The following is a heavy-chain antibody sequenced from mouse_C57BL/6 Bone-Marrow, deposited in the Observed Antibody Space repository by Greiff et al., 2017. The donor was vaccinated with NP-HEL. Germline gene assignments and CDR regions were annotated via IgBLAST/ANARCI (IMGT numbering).Heavy chain of an antibody. Sequence: ESGPGLVKPSQSLSLTCSVTGYSITSGYYWNWIRQFPGNKLEWMGYISYDGSNNYNPSLKNRISITRDTSKNQFFLKLNSVTTEDTATYYCARDPLLRSSMDYWGQGTSVTVSS. D-gene: IGHD1-1*01. CDR2: ISYDGSN. CDR1: GYSITSGYY. J-gene: IGHJ4*01. CDR3: ARDPLLRSSMDY. V-gene: IGHV3-6*01.